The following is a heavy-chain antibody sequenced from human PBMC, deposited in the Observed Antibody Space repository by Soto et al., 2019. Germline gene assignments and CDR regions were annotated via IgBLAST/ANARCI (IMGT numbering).Heavy chain of an antibody. D-gene: IGHD2-15*01. CDR3: ARGLEYSGTDF. CDR1: GYSISSGYY. J-gene: IGHJ4*02. CDR2: IYHSGST. Sequence: SETLSLTCAVSGYSISSGYYWGWIRQPPGQGLEWIGSIYHSGSTHYNASLKSRVTISVDTSKNQISLKLSSVTAADTAVYYCARGLEYSGTDFWGQGTLVTVSS. V-gene: IGHV4-38-2*01.